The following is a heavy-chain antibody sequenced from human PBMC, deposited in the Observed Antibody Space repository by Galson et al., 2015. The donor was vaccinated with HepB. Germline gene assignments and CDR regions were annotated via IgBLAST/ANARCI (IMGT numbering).Heavy chain of an antibody. Sequence: CAISGDSVSSNSAAWNWIRQSPSRGLEWLGRTYYGSKWYDDYAVSVKSRITINPDTSKNQFSLQLNSVTPEDTAVYYCARRVYDNSGYYYFDYWGQGILVTVSS. CDR1: GDSVSSNSAA. CDR3: ARRVYDNSGYYYFDY. CDR2: TYYGSKWYD. V-gene: IGHV6-1*01. J-gene: IGHJ4*02. D-gene: IGHD3-22*01.